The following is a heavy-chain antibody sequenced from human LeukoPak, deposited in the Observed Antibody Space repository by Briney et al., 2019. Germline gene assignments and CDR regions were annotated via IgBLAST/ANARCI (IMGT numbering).Heavy chain of an antibody. J-gene: IGHJ6*03. CDR2: INPNSGGT. Sequence: GASVKVSCKASGYTFTGYYMHWVRQAPGQGLEWMGWINPNSGGTNYAQKFQGRVTMTRNTSISTAYMELSSLRSEDTAVYYCARGGGIQLWQAYYYYYYYMDVWGKGTTVTVSS. CDR3: ARGGGIQLWQAYYYYYYYMDV. V-gene: IGHV1-2*02. CDR1: GYTFTGYY. D-gene: IGHD5-18*01.